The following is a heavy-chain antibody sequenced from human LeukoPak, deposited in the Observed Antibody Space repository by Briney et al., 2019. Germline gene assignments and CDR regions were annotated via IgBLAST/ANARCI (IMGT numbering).Heavy chain of an antibody. Sequence: GSVKVSCKASGYTFTGYYMHWVRQAPGQGLEWMGWINPNSGGTNYAQKFQGRVTMTRDTSISTAYMELSRLRSDDTAVYYCARVDDYYDSSGYYDYWGQGTLVTVSS. CDR2: INPNSGGT. V-gene: IGHV1-2*02. CDR1: GYTFTGYY. D-gene: IGHD3-22*01. CDR3: ARVDDYYDSSGYYDY. J-gene: IGHJ4*02.